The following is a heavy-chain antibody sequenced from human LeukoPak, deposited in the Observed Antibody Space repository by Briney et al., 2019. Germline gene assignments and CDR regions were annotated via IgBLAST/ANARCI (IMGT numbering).Heavy chain of an antibody. CDR3: TRDNPTPYDKTPPMGH. D-gene: IGHD3-22*01. CDR2: IRSKDNDGTT. CDR1: GFTFGDYA. Sequence: GGSLRLSCTASGFTFGDYAISWVRQAPGKGLEWLGFIRSKDNDGTTAYAASVEGRFIISRDDSKSIAYLQMNSLKTEDTAVYYCTRDNPTPYDKTPPMGHWGQGTLVTVSS. J-gene: IGHJ4*02. V-gene: IGHV3-49*04.